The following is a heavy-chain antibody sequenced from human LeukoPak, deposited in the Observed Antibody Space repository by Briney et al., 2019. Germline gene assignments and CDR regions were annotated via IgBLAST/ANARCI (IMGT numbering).Heavy chain of an antibody. J-gene: IGHJ4*02. V-gene: IGHV5-10-1*01. Sequence: PGESLKISCKGSGYTFTNYWIIWVRQVPGKGLEWMGRIDPSDSYTNYSPSFQGHVTISADKSISTAYLQWSSLKASDTAMYYCARVGHYGSGSYYTTGFDYWGQGTLVTVSS. D-gene: IGHD3-10*01. CDR1: GYTFTNYW. CDR2: IDPSDSYT. CDR3: ARVGHYGSGSYYTTGFDY.